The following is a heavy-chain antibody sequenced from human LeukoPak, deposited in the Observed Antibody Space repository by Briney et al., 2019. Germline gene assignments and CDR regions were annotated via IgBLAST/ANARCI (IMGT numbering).Heavy chain of an antibody. CDR3: ARGKTGRYFDWYYDY. Sequence: PSETLSLTCTVSGGSISSGTYFWNWIRQPAGKGLEWIGYIYYSGSTNYNPSLKSRVTISVDTSKNQFSLKLSSVTAADTAVYYCARGKTGRYFDWYYDYWGQGTLVTVSS. CDR1: GGSISSGTYF. D-gene: IGHD3-9*01. CDR2: IYYSGST. J-gene: IGHJ4*02. V-gene: IGHV4-61*10.